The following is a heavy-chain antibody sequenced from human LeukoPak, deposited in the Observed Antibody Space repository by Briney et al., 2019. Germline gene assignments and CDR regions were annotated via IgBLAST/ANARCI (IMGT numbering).Heavy chain of an antibody. CDR1: GFTFSTYS. J-gene: IGHJ4*02. CDR2: ILYSRTTM. CDR3: ARDLPYDYVWGSYRYGSYYFDY. D-gene: IGHD3-16*02. V-gene: IGHV3-48*01. Sequence: GGSLRLSCAASGFTFSTYSMNWVRQAPGKGLEWVSYILYSRTTMYYADSVKGRFTISRDNARNSLYLQMNSLRAEDTAVYYCARDLPYDYVWGSYRYGSYYFDYWGQGTLVTVSS.